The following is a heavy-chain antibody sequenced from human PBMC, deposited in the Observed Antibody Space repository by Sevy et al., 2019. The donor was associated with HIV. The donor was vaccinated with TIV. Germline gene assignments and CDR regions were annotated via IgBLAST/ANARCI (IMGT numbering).Heavy chain of an antibody. CDR1: GFTFSNYG. CDR2: ICYDGSKK. J-gene: IGHJ6*02. CDR3: AWAAFGGNPYDYGMGV. Sequence: GGSLRLSCAASGFTFSNYGMHWVRQAPGKGLEWVAVICYDGSKKYYVDSVKGRFIISRDNSRNTLYLQMNSLRVEDTAVYYCAWAAFGGNPYDYGMGVWGQGTTVTVSS. D-gene: IGHD2-15*01. V-gene: IGHV3-33*03.